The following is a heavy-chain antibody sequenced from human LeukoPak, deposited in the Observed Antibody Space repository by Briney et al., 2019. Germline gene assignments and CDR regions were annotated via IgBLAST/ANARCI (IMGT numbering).Heavy chain of an antibody. V-gene: IGHV3-23*01. CDR1: GFTFSSNA. D-gene: IGHD2-2*01. Sequence: GGSLRLSCSASGFTFSSNAMAWVRQAPGKGLEWVSAIRGSTGDTYYADSVKGRFTISRDNAKNSLYLQMNSLRDEDTAVYYCARAAYASSPDYWGQGTLVTVSS. CDR2: IRGSTGDT. J-gene: IGHJ4*02. CDR3: ARAAYASSPDY.